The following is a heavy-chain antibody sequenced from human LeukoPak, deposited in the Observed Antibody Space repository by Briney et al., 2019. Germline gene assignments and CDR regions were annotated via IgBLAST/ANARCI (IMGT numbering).Heavy chain of an antibody. CDR3: ARAPRVYCSGGSCPPDAFDI. CDR2: IYHSGST. CDR1: GYSISSGYY. Sequence: SETLSLTCAVSGYSISSGYYWGWIRQPPGKGLEWIGSIYHSGSTYYNPSLKSRVAISVDTSKNQFSLKLSSVTAADTAVYYCARAPRVYCSGGSCPPDAFDIWGQGTMVTVSS. J-gene: IGHJ3*02. V-gene: IGHV4-38-2*01. D-gene: IGHD2-15*01.